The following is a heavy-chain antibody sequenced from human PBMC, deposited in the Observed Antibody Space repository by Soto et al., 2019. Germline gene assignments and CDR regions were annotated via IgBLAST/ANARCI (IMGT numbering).Heavy chain of an antibody. CDR2: IWYDGSNK. CDR1: GFTFSSYG. V-gene: IGHV3-33*01. J-gene: IGHJ5*02. CDR3: ARDMGMCSGGSCYPRGPFDP. Sequence: QVQLVESGGGVVQPGRSLRLSCAASGFTFSSYGMHWVRQAPGKGLEWVAVIWYDGSNKYYADSVKGRFTISRDNSKNTLYLQMNSLRAEDTAVYYCARDMGMCSGGSCYPRGPFDPWGQGTLVTVSS. D-gene: IGHD2-15*01.